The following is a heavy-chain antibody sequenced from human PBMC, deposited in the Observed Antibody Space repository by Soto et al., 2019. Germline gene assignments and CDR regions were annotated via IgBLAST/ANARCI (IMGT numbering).Heavy chain of an antibody. Sequence: QVQLVQSGAEANKPGASVKVAFKASGYTFITYRVSWVRQAPGQGLDWLGWIITDNGNTRYAERLQGRVTMTTDKITDTAYIELKNLTSDDTAEHYCARGDADYYDNSASYCLDYWGPGALVTVSS. CDR3: ARGDADYYDNSASYCLDY. D-gene: IGHD3-22*01. CDR2: IITDNGNT. CDR1: GYTFITYR. J-gene: IGHJ4*02. V-gene: IGHV1-18*01.